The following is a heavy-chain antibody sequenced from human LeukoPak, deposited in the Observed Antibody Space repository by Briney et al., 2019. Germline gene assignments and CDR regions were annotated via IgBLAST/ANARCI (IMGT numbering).Heavy chain of an antibody. J-gene: IGHJ4*02. CDR1: GYTFTTYG. Sequence: ASVKVSCKTSGYTFTTYGISWVRQAPGQGLEWMGWSSPNNGNRNYAQKFQGRVTMTTDTSTATAYMELRSLRSDDTAVYYCARGNHVGAPGVEDYWGQGTLVTVSS. D-gene: IGHD1-26*01. CDR3: ARGNHVGAPGVEDY. V-gene: IGHV1-18*01. CDR2: SSPNNGNR.